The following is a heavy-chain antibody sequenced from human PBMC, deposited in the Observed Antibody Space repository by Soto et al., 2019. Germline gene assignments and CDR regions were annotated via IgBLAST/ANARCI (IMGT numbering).Heavy chain of an antibody. Sequence: GGFLRLSCAASGFTFSSYAMSWVRQAPGKGLEWVSAISGSGGSTYYADSVKGRFTISRDNSKNTLYLQMNSLRAEDTAVYYCANGASSRKLRPAHQAPFDYWGQGTLVTVSS. D-gene: IGHD6-13*01. CDR2: ISGSGGST. CDR3: ANGASSRKLRPAHQAPFDY. V-gene: IGHV3-23*01. J-gene: IGHJ4*02. CDR1: GFTFSSYA.